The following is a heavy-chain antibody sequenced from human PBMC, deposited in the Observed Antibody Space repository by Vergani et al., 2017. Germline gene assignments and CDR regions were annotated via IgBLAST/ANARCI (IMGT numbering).Heavy chain of an antibody. J-gene: IGHJ6*03. CDR1: GFTFDDYA. CDR2: ISWDGGST. D-gene: IGHD7-27*01. Sequence: EVQLVESGGVVVQPGGFLRLSCAASGFTFDDYAMHWVRQAPGTGLEWVSLISWDGGSTYYADSVKGRFTISRDNSKKSLYLQMNSLRAEDTALYYCAKXQRKLGIGRNYYYYMDVWGKGTTVTVSS. V-gene: IGHV3-43D*04. CDR3: AKXQRKLGIGRNYYYYMDV.